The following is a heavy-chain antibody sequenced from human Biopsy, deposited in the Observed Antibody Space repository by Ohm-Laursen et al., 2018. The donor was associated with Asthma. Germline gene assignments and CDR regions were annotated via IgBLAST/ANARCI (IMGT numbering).Heavy chain of an antibody. J-gene: IGHJ6*02. V-gene: IGHV1-18*01. D-gene: IGHD3-10*01. CDR2: ISVYNGNT. Sequence: GVSVKVSCKTSGYTFNSAGITWVRQAPGQGLEWMGWISVYNGNTKVAQKLQDRVTMITDTSTSTAYMELRSLRSDDTAVYFCARAADYSHYYGIDVWGQGTTVTVS. CDR3: ARAADYSHYYGIDV. CDR1: GYTFNSAG.